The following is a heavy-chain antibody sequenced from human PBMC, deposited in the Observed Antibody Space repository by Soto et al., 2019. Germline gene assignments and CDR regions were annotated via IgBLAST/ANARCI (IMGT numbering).Heavy chain of an antibody. J-gene: IGHJ4*02. D-gene: IGHD3-22*01. CDR3: ESVRADYYDSSGPLGY. CDR1: GFTFSSYA. Sequence: QVQLVESGGGVVQPGWSLRLSCAASGFTFSSYAMHWVRQAPGKGLEWVAVISYDGSNKDYAVSVKGRFTISRDISNNAVSVQMNRLRPEATVVYYFESVRADYYDSSGPLGYWGQGTLGTVSS. CDR2: ISYDGSNK. V-gene: IGHV3-30-3*01.